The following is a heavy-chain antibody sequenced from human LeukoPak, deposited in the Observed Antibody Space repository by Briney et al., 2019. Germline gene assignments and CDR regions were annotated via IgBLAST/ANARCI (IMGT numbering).Heavy chain of an antibody. CDR2: INDRGHT. Sequence: SETLSLTCAVYGGSFSGYHWNWIRQSPEKGLEWIGEINDRGHTNYNPSLKSRVTISVDTSKKQFSLRLSSVTAADTAVYYCARTPTTVVTLPYYFDFWGQGTLVAVSS. CDR1: GGSFSGYH. D-gene: IGHD4-23*01. V-gene: IGHV4-34*01. CDR3: ARTPTTVVTLPYYFDF. J-gene: IGHJ4*02.